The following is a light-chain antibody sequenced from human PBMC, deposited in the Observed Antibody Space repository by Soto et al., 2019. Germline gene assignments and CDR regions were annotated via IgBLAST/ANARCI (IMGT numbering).Light chain of an antibody. CDR3: ASYRSGPLYV. J-gene: IGLJ1*01. V-gene: IGLV2-14*01. CDR1: SSDVGSYIY. CDR2: EVT. Sequence: QSVLTQPASVSGSPGQSITISCTGTSSDVGSYIYVSWYQQHPGKAPKLMIYEVTNRPSGVSNRFSGSKSGNTASLTISGLQAEDEADYYCASYRSGPLYVFGTGTRSPS.